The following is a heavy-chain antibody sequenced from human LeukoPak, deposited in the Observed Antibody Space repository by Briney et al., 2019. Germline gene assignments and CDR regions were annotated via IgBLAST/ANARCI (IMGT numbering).Heavy chain of an antibody. CDR3: ARPILTGYYYYGMDV. Sequence: KPSAPLSLTCTVSGGSISSSSYYGGWIRQPPGKGLEWIGSIYYSGSTYYNPSLKSRVTISVDTSKNQFSLKLSSVTAADTAVYYCARPILTGYYYYGMDVWGQGTTVTVSS. D-gene: IGHD3-9*01. J-gene: IGHJ6*02. CDR2: IYYSGST. CDR1: GGSISSSSYY. V-gene: IGHV4-39*01.